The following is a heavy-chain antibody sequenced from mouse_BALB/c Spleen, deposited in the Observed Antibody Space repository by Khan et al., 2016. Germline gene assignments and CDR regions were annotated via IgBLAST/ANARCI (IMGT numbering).Heavy chain of an antibody. V-gene: IGHV1-9*01. Sequence: VQLQESGAELMKPGASVKISCKATGYTFSNYWIEWVKQRPGHGLEWIGDILPGSGNSNSNENFNGKATFTADTSSNTAYMQLSSLTSEDSAVYFCARAWCSLDSWGQGTSVTVSS. CDR2: ILPGSGNS. D-gene: IGHD1-1*02. J-gene: IGHJ4*01. CDR1: GYTFSNYW. CDR3: ARAWCSLDS.